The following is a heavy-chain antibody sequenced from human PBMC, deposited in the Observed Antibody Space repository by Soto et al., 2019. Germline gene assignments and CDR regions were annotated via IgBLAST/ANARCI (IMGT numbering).Heavy chain of an antibody. J-gene: IGHJ6*02. CDR2: ISYDGSNK. CDR1: GFTFSSYG. CDR3: AKDERWTTRRPYYYGMDV. D-gene: IGHD4-17*01. V-gene: IGHV3-30*18. Sequence: GGSLRLSCAASGFTFSSYGMHWVRQAPGKGLEWVAVISYDGSNKYYADSVKGRFTISRDNSKNTLYLQMNSLRAEDTAVCYCAKDERWTTRRPYYYGMDVWGQGTTVTVSS.